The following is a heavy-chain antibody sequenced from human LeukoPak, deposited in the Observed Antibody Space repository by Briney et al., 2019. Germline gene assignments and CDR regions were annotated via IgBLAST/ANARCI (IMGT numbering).Heavy chain of an antibody. CDR2: IQNDASTE. J-gene: IGHJ4*02. CDR1: GFILSHYG. V-gene: IGHV3-30*02. D-gene: IGHD3-10*01. CDR3: AREGYYGSGSPPSLYFDY. Sequence: GGSLRLSCAASGFILSHYGMHWVRQAPGKGLEWVAVIQNDASTENFADSVKGRFTISRDNSRSTLYLQMNSLRPEDTAIYYCAREGYYGSGSPPSLYFDYWGQGTLVTVSS.